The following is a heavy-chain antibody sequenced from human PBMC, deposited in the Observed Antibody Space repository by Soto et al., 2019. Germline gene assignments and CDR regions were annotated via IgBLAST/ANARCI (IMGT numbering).Heavy chain of an antibody. V-gene: IGHV4-31*03. J-gene: IGHJ3*02. D-gene: IGHD3-16*01. CDR3: ARERKLMKSAFDI. CDR1: GGSISIGGYY. CDR2: IYYSGST. Sequence: PSETLSLTCTVSGGSISIGGYYWSCIRQHPGKGLEWIGYIYYSGSTYYNPSLKSRVTISVDTSKNQFSLKLSSVTAADTAVYYCARERKLMKSAFDIWGQGTMVTVSS.